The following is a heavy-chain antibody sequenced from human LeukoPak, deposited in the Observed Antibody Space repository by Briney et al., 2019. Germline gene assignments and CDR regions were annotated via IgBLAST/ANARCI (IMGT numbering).Heavy chain of an antibody. V-gene: IGHV1-8*03. D-gene: IGHD6-6*01. Sequence: ASVKVSCKASGYTFSSYDINWVRQATGQGLEWMGWMNPNCGNTGYAQKFQGRVTITRDTSISTAYMELSSLRSEDTAVYYCARASGAPYSSSDNWFDPWGRGTLVTVSS. CDR2: MNPNCGNT. CDR3: ARASGAPYSSSDNWFDP. J-gene: IGHJ5*02. CDR1: GYTFSSYD.